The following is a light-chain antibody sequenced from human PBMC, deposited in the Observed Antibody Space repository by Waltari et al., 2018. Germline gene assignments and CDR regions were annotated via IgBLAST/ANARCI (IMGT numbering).Light chain of an antibody. CDR1: QSIRSY. Sequence: DIQMTQSPSSLSASVGDRVTITCRASQSIRSYLNWYQHKVGEAPELLIFASSSLRSGVPSRFSASGSGTDFTLTFSSLQPEDFATYCCQQSYSTPRHFSQETRLAIK. CDR3: QQSYSTPRH. V-gene: IGKV1-39*01. J-gene: IGKJ2*01. CDR2: ASS.